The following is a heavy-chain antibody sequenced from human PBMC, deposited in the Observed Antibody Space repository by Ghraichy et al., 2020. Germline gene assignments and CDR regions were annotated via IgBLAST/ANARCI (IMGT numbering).Heavy chain of an antibody. J-gene: IGHJ6*02. CDR3: ARSAATVFYYYYGMDV. Sequence: SETLSLTCTFSAGSISSYYWSWIRQPPGKGLEWIGYIYYSGSTNYNPSLKSRVTISVDTSKNQFSLKLSSVTAADTAVYYCARSAATVFYYYYGMDVWGQGTTVTVSS. CDR1: AGSISSYY. D-gene: IGHD4-17*01. V-gene: IGHV4-59*13. CDR2: IYYSGST.